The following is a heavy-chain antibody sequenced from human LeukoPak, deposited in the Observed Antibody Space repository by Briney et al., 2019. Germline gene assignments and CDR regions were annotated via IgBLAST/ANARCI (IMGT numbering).Heavy chain of an antibody. Sequence: SGGSLRLSCAASGFTFSSYSMNWVRQAPGKGLEWVSSISSSSSYIYYADSVKGRFTTSRDNAKNSLYLQMNSLRAEDTAVYYCARYCSSTSCYDAFDIWGQGTMVTVSS. CDR2: ISSSSSYI. CDR1: GFTFSSYS. CDR3: ARYCSSTSCYDAFDI. J-gene: IGHJ3*02. V-gene: IGHV3-21*01. D-gene: IGHD2-2*01.